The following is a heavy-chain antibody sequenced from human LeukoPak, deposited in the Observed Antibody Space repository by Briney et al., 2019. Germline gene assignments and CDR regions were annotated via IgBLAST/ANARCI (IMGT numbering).Heavy chain of an antibody. CDR2: IYYSGST. V-gene: IGHV4-59*08. CDR3: ASNDVVTAAAAAEYFQH. D-gene: IGHD2-21*02. CDR1: GGSISSYY. Sequence: SETLSLTCTVSGGSISSYYWSWIRQPPGKGLEWIGYIYYSGSTNYNPSLKSRVTISVDTSKNQFSLKLSSVTAADTAVYYCASNDVVTAAAAAEYFQHWGQGTLVTVSS. J-gene: IGHJ1*01.